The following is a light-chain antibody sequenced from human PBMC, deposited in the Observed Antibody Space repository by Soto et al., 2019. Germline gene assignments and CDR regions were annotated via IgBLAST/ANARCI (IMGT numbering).Light chain of an antibody. CDR2: GAS. CDR1: QSVSSSY. J-gene: IGKJ4*01. V-gene: IGKV3-20*01. CDR3: QQYGSSPLS. Sequence: EIVLTQSPGTLSLSPGERVTLSCRASQSVSSSYLAWYQQKPGQAPRLLIYGASSRATGIPDRFSGSGSGTDFTLTIGRLESEDFAVYYCQQYGSSPLSFGGGTKVEI.